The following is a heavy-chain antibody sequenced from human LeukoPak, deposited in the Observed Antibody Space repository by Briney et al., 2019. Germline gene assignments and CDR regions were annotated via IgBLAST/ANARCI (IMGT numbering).Heavy chain of an antibody. CDR2: IYWDDNK. CDR1: GFSLSTSGVG. V-gene: IGHV2-5*02. CDR3: AHSGRWLIRNWFDP. Sequence: KSGPTLVNPTQTLTLTCTFSGFSLSTSGVGVGWIRQPPGKALEWLARIYWDDNKRYSPSLKSRLTITKDTSKNQVVLTMTNMDPVDTATYYCAHSGRWLIRNWFDPWGQGNLVTVSS. D-gene: IGHD6-19*01. J-gene: IGHJ5*02.